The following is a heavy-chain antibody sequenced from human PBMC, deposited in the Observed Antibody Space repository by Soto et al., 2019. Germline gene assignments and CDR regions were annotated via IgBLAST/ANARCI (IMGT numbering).Heavy chain of an antibody. CDR2: IYYSGST. D-gene: IGHD4-17*01. CDR3: ARFPPGMGDYGDYVDY. V-gene: IGHV4-59*01. CDR1: GGSISSYY. J-gene: IGHJ4*02. Sequence: SETLSLTCTVSGGSISSYYWSWIRQPPGKGLEWIGYIYYSGSTNYNPSLKSRVTISVDTSKNQFSLKLSSVTAADTAVYYCARFPPGMGDYGDYVDYWGQGTLVTVSS.